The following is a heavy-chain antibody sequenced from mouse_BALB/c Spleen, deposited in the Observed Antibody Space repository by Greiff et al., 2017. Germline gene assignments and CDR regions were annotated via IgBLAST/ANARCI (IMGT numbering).Heavy chain of an antibody. CDR3: ARRDYGKGEAMDY. J-gene: IGHJ4*01. CDR2: IYPGDGDT. Sequence: QVQLKQSGAELARPGASVKLSCKASGYTFTSYWMQWVKQRPGQGLEWIGAIYPGDGDTRYTQKFKGKATLTADKSSSTAYMQLSSLASEDSAVYYCARRDYGKGEAMDYWGQGTSVTVSS. CDR1: GYTFTSYW. V-gene: IGHV1-87*01. D-gene: IGHD2-1*01.